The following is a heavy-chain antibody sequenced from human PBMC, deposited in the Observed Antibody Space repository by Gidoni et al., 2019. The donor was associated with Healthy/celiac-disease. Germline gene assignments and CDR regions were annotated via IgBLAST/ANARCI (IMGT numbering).Heavy chain of an antibody. J-gene: IGHJ4*02. CDR1: GFTFSSYA. Sequence: EVQLLESGGGLVQPGGSLRLSCAASGFTFSSYAMSWVRQAQGKGLEWVSAISGSGGSTYYADSVKGRFTISRDNSKNTLYLQMNSLRAEDTAVYYCAKDGGYGSGSYYSDYWGQGTLVTVSS. CDR2: ISGSGGST. CDR3: AKDGGYGSGSYYSDY. D-gene: IGHD3-10*01. V-gene: IGHV3-23*01.